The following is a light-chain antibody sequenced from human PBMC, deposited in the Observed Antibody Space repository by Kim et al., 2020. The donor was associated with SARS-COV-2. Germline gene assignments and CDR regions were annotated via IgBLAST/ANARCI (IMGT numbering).Light chain of an antibody. V-gene: IGLV1-44*01. Sequence: ELTQPPSVSGAPGQRVTIPCSGSSPNIGSNTVSWYQQLPGTAPKLLIYSNKQRPSGVPDRLTGSKSGTSASLAISGLQSEDEADYYCAAWDDSLNVVVFGGGTQLTVL. CDR3: AAWDDSLNVVV. CDR1: SPNIGSNT. CDR2: SNK. J-gene: IGLJ2*01.